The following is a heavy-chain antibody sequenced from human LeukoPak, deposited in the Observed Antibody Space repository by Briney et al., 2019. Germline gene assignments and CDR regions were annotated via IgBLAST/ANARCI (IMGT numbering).Heavy chain of an antibody. D-gene: IGHD5-18*01. J-gene: IGHJ5*02. CDR2: IYYSGST. CDR3: ARVGYSYRLDP. Sequence: SETLSLTCTVSGGSISSYYWSWIRQPPGKGLEWIGYIYYSGSTNYNPSLKGRVTISVDTSKNQFSLKLSSVTAADTAVYYCARVGYSYRLDPWGQGTLVTVSS. CDR1: GGSISSYY. V-gene: IGHV4-59*01.